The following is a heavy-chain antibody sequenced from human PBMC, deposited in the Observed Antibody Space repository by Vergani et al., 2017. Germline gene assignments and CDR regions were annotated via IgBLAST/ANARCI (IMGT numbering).Heavy chain of an antibody. CDR2: ISSSGSTI. J-gene: IGHJ3*02. Sequence: EVQLVESGGGLVQPGGSLRLSCAASGFTFSSYAMNWVRQPPGTGLEWVSYISSSGSTIYYADSVKGRFTISRDNAKNSLYLQINSLRAEDTAVYYCARGNYDYVWGSTPAFDIWGQGTMVTVSS. CDR1: GFTFSSYA. CDR3: ARGNYDYVWGSTPAFDI. V-gene: IGHV3-48*03. D-gene: IGHD3-16*01.